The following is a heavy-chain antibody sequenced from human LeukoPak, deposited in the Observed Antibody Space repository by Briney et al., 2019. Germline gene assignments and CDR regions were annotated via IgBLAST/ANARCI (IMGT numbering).Heavy chain of an antibody. V-gene: IGHV4-34*01. Sequence: SETLSLTCAVYGESLSTYYWSWIRQPPGKGLEWIGEITHSGSINYMPSLKSRLTMSIDTSKKQFALKLNSVTAADTAIYYCARGRISGRFSYWGQGTLVTVSS. CDR3: ARGRISGRFSY. CDR2: ITHSGSI. J-gene: IGHJ4*02. D-gene: IGHD6-6*01. CDR1: GESLSTYY.